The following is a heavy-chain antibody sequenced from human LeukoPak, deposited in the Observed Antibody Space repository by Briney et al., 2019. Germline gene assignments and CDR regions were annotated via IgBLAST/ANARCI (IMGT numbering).Heavy chain of an antibody. J-gene: IGHJ1*01. CDR3: ARDTIVVAADPRVPAYFQH. V-gene: IGHV6-1*01. Sequence: SQTLSLTCAISGDSVSRNSAAWNWIRQSPSRGLEWLGRTYYRSKWFYDYAVSVKSRITINPDTSKNQFSLQLNSVTPEDTAVYYCARDTIVVAADPRVPAYFQHSGPGTLVTVSS. D-gene: IGHD6-19*01. CDR2: TYYRSKWFY. CDR1: GDSVSRNSAA.